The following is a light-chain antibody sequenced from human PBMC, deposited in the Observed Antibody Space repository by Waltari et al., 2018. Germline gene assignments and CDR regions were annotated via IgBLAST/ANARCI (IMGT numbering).Light chain of an antibody. CDR3: CSYAGSYTFV. CDR1: SSDVGSYNF. Sequence: QSALPQPRSVSGSPGQSVTISCSGTSSDVGSYNFVSWYQQHPGNAPKLLIYDVVKRPSGVPDRFSGSKSGNTASLTISGLQTEDESDYYCCSYAGSYTFVFGGGTQLTVL. CDR2: DVV. V-gene: IGLV2-11*01. J-gene: IGLJ7*01.